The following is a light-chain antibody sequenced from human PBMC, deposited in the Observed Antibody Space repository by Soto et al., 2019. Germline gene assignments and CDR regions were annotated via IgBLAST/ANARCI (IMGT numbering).Light chain of an antibody. V-gene: IGLV2-14*01. CDR2: DVS. J-gene: IGLJ2*01. CDR1: SSDVGGYNY. Sequence: QSALTQPASVSGSPGQSITISCTGTSSDVGGYNYVSWYQQHPGKAPKLMIYDVSNRPSVVSNRFSGSKSGNTASLTISEIQAEDEADYYCSSYTSSSTVVFGGGTKVTVL. CDR3: SSYTSSSTVV.